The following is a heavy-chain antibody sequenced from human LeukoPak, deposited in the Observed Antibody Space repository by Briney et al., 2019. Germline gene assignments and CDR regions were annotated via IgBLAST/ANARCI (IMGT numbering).Heavy chain of an antibody. CDR1: GFTFSSYG. CDR2: IWYDGSIQ. V-gene: IGHV3-33*01. CDR3: ARDVWTGVAVSDY. Sequence: GGSLRLSCAASGFTFSSYGMHWVRQAPGKGLEWVAVIWYDGSIQYYLDSVRGRFTISRDNAKTSVYLQLNSLRADDTAVYYCARDVWTGVAVSDYWGQGTLVTVSS. J-gene: IGHJ4*02. D-gene: IGHD6-19*01.